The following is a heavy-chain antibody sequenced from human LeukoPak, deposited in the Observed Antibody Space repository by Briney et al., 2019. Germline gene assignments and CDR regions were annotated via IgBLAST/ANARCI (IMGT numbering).Heavy chain of an antibody. CDR2: IKQDGSEK. J-gene: IGHJ4*02. Sequence: PGGSLRLSCAASGFTFSSYWMSWVRQAPGKGLKWVANIKQDGSEKYYVDSVKGRFTISRDNAKNSLYLQMNSLRAEDTAVYYCAREGIAAAGYPTYDYWGQGTLVTVSS. CDR3: AREGIAAAGYPTYDY. V-gene: IGHV3-7*01. CDR1: GFTFSSYW. D-gene: IGHD6-13*01.